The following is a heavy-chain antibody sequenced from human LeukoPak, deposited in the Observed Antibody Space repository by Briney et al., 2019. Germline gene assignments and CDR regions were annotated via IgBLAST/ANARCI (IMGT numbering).Heavy chain of an antibody. Sequence: PSETLSLTCAVYGGSFSGYYWSWIRQPPGKGLEWIGEINHSGSTNYNPSLKSRVPISVDTSKNQFSLKLSSVTAADTAVYYCARARFSVPAANPNWFDPWGQGTLVTVSS. CDR2: INHSGST. D-gene: IGHD2-2*01. CDR3: ARARFSVPAANPNWFDP. V-gene: IGHV4-34*01. J-gene: IGHJ5*02. CDR1: GGSFSGYY.